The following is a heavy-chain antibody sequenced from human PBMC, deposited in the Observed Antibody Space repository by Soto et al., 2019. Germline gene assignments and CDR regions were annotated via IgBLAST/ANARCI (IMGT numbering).Heavy chain of an antibody. D-gene: IGHD6-13*01. Sequence: GESLKISCKGSGYSFTSYWIGWVRQMPGKGLEWMGIIYPGDSDTRYSPSFQGQVTISADTSISTAYLQWSSLKASDTAMYYCARDLRIAADGTGYNYGMDVWGQGTMVTVSS. CDR1: GYSFTSYW. CDR3: ARDLRIAADGTGYNYGMDV. V-gene: IGHV5-51*01. J-gene: IGHJ6*02. CDR2: IYPGDSDT.